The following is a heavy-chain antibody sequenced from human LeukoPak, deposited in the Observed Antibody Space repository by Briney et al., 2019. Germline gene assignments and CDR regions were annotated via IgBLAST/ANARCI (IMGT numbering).Heavy chain of an antibody. CDR3: AKDLARYSGSYSY. Sequence: GGSLRLSCAASGFTFSSYGMSWVRQAPGKGLEWVSAISGSGGSTYYADSVKGRFTISRDNSKNTLYLQMNSLRAEDTAVYYCAKDLARYSGSYSYWGQGTLVTVSS. V-gene: IGHV3-23*01. D-gene: IGHD1-26*01. CDR1: GFTFSSYG. CDR2: ISGSGGST. J-gene: IGHJ4*02.